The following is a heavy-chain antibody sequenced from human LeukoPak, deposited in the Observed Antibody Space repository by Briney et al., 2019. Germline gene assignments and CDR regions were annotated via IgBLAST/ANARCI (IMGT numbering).Heavy chain of an antibody. D-gene: IGHD6-19*01. CDR3: ARVPSGWYYGFDY. CDR2: IGTSSTTI. CDR1: GFTFSSYT. Sequence: GGSLRLSCAASGFTFSSYTTNWVRQPPGKGLEWVSNIGTSSTTIYYADSVKGRFTISRDNAKNSLYLQMNSLRAEDTSVYYCARVPSGWYYGFDYWGQGTLVTVSS. J-gene: IGHJ4*02. V-gene: IGHV3-48*01.